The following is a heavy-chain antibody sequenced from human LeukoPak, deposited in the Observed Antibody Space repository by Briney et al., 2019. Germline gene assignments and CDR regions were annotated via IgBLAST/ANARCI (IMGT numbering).Heavy chain of an antibody. CDR3: AKSARGWLPSPAFDY. Sequence: PGRSLRLSCAASGFTFSTYAMHWVRQAPGKGLEWAALILYDGSNKYYADSVKGRFTISRDNSKSTLYLQMNSLGAEDTAVYYCAKSARGWLPSPAFDYWGQGTPVTVSS. CDR2: ILYDGSNK. J-gene: IGHJ4*02. D-gene: IGHD5-24*01. V-gene: IGHV3-30*04. CDR1: GFTFSTYA.